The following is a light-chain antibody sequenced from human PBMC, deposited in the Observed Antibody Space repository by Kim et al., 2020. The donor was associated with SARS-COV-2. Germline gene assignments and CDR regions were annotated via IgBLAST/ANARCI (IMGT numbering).Light chain of an antibody. CDR3: CSYAGSSTPVV. Sequence: QSITISWTGTSSDGGSYNLVSWYQQHPGKAPKLMIYEVSKRPSGVSNRFSGSKSGNTASLTISGLQAEDEADYYCCSYAGSSTPVVFGGGTKLTVL. J-gene: IGLJ2*01. CDR1: SSDGGSYNL. V-gene: IGLV2-23*02. CDR2: EVS.